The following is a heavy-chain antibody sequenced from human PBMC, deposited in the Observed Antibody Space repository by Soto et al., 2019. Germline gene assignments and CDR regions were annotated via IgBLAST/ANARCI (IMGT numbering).Heavy chain of an antibody. CDR1: GFTFSSYW. D-gene: IGHD3-10*01. Sequence: EVQLVESGGGLVQPGGSLRLSCAASGFTFSSYWMSWVRQAPGKGLEWVANIKQDGSEKYYVDSVKGRFTISGDNAKNSLYLQMNSLRAEDTAVYYCARDGGGFGELLPPYLDYWGQGTLVTVSS. J-gene: IGHJ4*02. V-gene: IGHV3-7*01. CDR3: ARDGGGFGELLPPYLDY. CDR2: IKQDGSEK.